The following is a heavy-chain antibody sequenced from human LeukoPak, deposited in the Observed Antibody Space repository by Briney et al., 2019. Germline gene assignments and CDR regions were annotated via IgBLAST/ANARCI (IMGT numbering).Heavy chain of an antibody. D-gene: IGHD3-10*01. CDR2: ISSSSSYI. J-gene: IGHJ6*02. CDR1: GFTFSTYS. V-gene: IGHV3-21*01. Sequence: GGSLRLSCAASGFTFSTYSMNWVRQAPGKGLEWVSSISSSSSYIYYADSAKGRFTISRDNAKKSLYLQMNSLRAEDTAVYYCARDYYGSGSGDVWGQGTTVTVSS. CDR3: ARDYYGSGSGDV.